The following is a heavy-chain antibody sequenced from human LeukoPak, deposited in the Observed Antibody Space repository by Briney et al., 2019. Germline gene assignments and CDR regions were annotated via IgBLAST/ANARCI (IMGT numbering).Heavy chain of an antibody. J-gene: IGHJ5*02. V-gene: IGHV1-24*01. CDR2: FDPEDGET. D-gene: IGHD2-2*01. CDR1: GYTLTELS. CDR3: ATVGSPLVVPAARAGSWFDP. Sequence: ASVKVSCKVSGYTLTELSMHWVRQAPGKGLEWMGGFDPEDGETIYAQKFQGRVTMTEDTSTDTAYMELSSLRSEDAAVYYCATVGSPLVVPAARAGSWFDPWGQGTLVTVSS.